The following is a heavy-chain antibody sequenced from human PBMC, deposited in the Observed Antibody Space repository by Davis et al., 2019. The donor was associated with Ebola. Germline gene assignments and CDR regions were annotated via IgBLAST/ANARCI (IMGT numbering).Heavy chain of an antibody. CDR2: IYYSGST. V-gene: IGHV4-59*01. J-gene: IGHJ4*02. D-gene: IGHD6-19*01. CDR3: ARGPYSSGFDY. Sequence: ESLKISCTVSGGSISSYYWSWIRQPPGKGLEWIGYIYYSGSTNYNPSLKSRVTISVDTSKNQFSLKLSSVTAADTAVYYCARGPYSSGFDYWGQGTLVTVSS. CDR1: GGSISSYY.